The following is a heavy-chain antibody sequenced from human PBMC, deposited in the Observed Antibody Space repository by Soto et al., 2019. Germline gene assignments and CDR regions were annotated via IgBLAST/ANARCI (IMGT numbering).Heavy chain of an antibody. Sequence: VKVSCKASGYTFTSYGISWVRQAPGQGLEWMGWISAYNGNTNYAQKLQGRVTMTTDTSTSTAYMELRSLRSDDTAVYYCARVKLPYSSGWSPIDYWGQGTLVTVSS. CDR1: GYTFTSYG. J-gene: IGHJ4*02. CDR2: ISAYNGNT. D-gene: IGHD6-19*01. CDR3: ARVKLPYSSGWSPIDY. V-gene: IGHV1-18*01.